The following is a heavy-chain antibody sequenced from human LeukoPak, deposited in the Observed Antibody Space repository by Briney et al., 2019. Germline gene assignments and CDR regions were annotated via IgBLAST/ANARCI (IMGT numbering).Heavy chain of an antibody. CDR2: ISSSGSTI. CDR1: GFTFSGSA. J-gene: IGHJ4*02. V-gene: IGHV3-48*01. Sequence: PGGSLRLSCAASGFTFSGSAMNWVRQAPGKGLEWVSYISSSGSTIYYADSVKGRFTISRDNAKNSLYLQMNSLRAEDTAVYYCARDYRVMITFGGVIWGQGTLVTVSS. D-gene: IGHD3-16*01. CDR3: ARDYRVMITFGGVI.